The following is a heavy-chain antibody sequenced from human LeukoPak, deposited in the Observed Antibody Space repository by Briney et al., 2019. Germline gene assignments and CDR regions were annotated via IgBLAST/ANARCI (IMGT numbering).Heavy chain of an antibody. CDR3: ARQPRSTMVRGVIIWGSFDY. V-gene: IGHV4-39*01. CDR2: IYYSGST. CDR1: GGCISSSSYY. D-gene: IGHD3-10*01. J-gene: IGHJ4*02. Sequence: SETLSLTCTVSGGCISSSSYYWGWIRQPPGKGLEWIGSIYYSGSTYYNPSLKSRVTISVDTSKNQFSLKLSSVTAADTAVYYCARQPRSTMVRGVIIWGSFDYWGQGTLVTVSS.